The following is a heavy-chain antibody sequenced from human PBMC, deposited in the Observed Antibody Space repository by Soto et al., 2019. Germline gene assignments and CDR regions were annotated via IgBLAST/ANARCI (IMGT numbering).Heavy chain of an antibody. CDR1: GYTFTSYD. V-gene: IGHV1-8*01. CDR2: MNPNSGYT. CDR3: ASGPGTSDRRDYYYHGRDV. J-gene: IGHJ6*02. Sequence: ASGKVSCKASGYTFTSYDINWVRQATGQGLEWMGWMNPNSGYTGYAQKFQGRVTMTRSTSISTAYMELSSLRSEDTAVYYCASGPGTSDRRDYYYHGRDVWG. D-gene: IGHD1-1*01.